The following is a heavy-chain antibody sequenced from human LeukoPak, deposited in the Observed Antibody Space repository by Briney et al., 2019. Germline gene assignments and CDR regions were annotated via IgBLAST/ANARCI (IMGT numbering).Heavy chain of an antibody. J-gene: IGHJ6*02. CDR3: ARAVPAAMPYYYYGMDV. CDR1: GFTFSSYS. D-gene: IGHD2-2*01. V-gene: IGHV3-21*01. Sequence: GGSLRLSCAASGFTFSSYSMNWVRQAPGKGLEWVSSISSTSSYIYYAGSVKGRFTISRDNAKNSLYLQMNSLRAEDTAVYYCARAVPAAMPYYYYGMDVWGQGTTVTVSS. CDR2: ISSTSSYI.